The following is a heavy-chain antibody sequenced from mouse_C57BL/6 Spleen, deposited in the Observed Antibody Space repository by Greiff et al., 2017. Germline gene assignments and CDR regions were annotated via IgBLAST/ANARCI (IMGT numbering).Heavy chain of an antibody. D-gene: IGHD2-3*01. J-gene: IGHJ2*01. CDR2: INYDGSST. Sequence: EVKLVESEGGLVQPGSSMKLSCPASGFTFSDYYMAWVRQVPEKGLEWVANINYDGSSTYYLDSLKSRFIISRDNAKNILYLQMSSLKSEDTATYYCARDDGYFDYWGQGTTLTVSS. CDR1: GFTFSDYY. CDR3: ARDDGYFDY. V-gene: IGHV5-16*01.